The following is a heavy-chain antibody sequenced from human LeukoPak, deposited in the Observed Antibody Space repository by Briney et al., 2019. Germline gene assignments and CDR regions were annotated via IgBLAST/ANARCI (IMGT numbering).Heavy chain of an antibody. CDR1: GFTFSDYG. Sequence: GGSLRLSCAASGFTFSDYGMHWVRQAPGKGLEWVAFIRYDGSNKYYADSVKGRFTISRDNSKNTLYLQMNSLRAEDTAVYYCAKVAYFNSDYGDYGWGQGTLVTVSS. CDR2: IRYDGSNK. V-gene: IGHV3-30*02. CDR3: AKVAYFNSDYGDYG. J-gene: IGHJ4*02. D-gene: IGHD4-17*01.